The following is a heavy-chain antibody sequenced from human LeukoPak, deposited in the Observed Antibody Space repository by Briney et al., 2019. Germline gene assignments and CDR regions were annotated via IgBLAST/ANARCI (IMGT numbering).Heavy chain of an antibody. D-gene: IGHD2-2*01. Sequence: SETLSLTCPVSGGSISSYYWSWIRQPPGKGLEWIGYIYYSGSTNYNPSLKSRVTISVDTSKNQFSLKLSSVTAADTAVYYCAGGPIVVVPAYWFDPWGQGTLVTVSS. CDR1: GGSISSYY. V-gene: IGHV4-59*01. CDR2: IYYSGST. CDR3: AGGPIVVVPAYWFDP. J-gene: IGHJ5*02.